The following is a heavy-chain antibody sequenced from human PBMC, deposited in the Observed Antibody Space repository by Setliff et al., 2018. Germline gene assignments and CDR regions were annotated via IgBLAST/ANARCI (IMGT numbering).Heavy chain of an antibody. Sequence: ASVKVSCKTSGYTFTNYGITWVRQAPGQGLEWMGWINNYNTNTNYAQKLQGRVAMTTDTSTSTAYMELRNLRSDDSAVYYCARINFYVSSGHYYAPDYWGQGTLVTVSS. J-gene: IGHJ4*02. V-gene: IGHV1-18*01. CDR2: INNYNTNT. CDR1: GYTFTNYG. CDR3: ARINFYVSSGHYYAPDY. D-gene: IGHD3-22*01.